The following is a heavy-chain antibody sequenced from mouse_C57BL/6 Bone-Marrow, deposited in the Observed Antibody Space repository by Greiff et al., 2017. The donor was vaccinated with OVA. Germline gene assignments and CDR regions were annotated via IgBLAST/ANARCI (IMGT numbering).Heavy chain of an antibody. V-gene: IGHV1-63*01. CDR1: GYTFTNYW. Sequence: VQRVESGAELVRPGTSVKMSCKASGYTFTNYWIGWAKQRPGHGLEWIGDIYPGGGYTNYNEKFKGKATLTADKSSSTAYMQFSSLTSEDSAIYYCARGSNYDWYFDVWGTGTTVTVSS. CDR2: IYPGGGYT. D-gene: IGHD2-5*01. CDR3: ARGSNYDWYFDV. J-gene: IGHJ1*03.